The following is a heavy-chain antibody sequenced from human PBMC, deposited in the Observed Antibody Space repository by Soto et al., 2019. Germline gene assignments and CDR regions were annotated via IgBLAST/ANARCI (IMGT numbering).Heavy chain of an antibody. V-gene: IGHV3-74*01. D-gene: IGHD2-15*01. CDR3: ARDGIYCSGGICYSHYMDV. CDR1: GFTFSSYW. CDR2: INSDGSST. J-gene: IGHJ6*03. Sequence: GGSLRLSCAASGFTFSSYWMHWVRQAPGKGLVWVSRINSDGSSTSYADSVKGRFTISRDNAKNTLYLQMNRLRAEDTAVYYCARDGIYCSGGICYSHYMDVWGKGTTVTVSS.